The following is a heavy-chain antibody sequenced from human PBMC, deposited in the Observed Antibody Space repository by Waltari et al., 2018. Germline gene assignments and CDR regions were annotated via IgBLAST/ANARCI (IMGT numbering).Heavy chain of an antibody. D-gene: IGHD4-17*01. CDR1: GYTLTELS. J-gene: IGHJ6*02. CDR3: ATPTDYGDYIYYYYGMDV. Sequence: QVQLVQSGAEVKKPGASVKVSCKVSGYTLTELSMHWVRQAPGKGLEWMGGFDPEDGETIYAQKFQGIVTMTEDTSTDTAYMELSSLRSEDTAVYYCATPTDYGDYIYYYYGMDVWGQGTTVTVSS. V-gene: IGHV1-24*01. CDR2: FDPEDGET.